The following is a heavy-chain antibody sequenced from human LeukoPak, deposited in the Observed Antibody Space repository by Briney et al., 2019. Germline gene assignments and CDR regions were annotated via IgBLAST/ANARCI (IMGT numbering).Heavy chain of an antibody. CDR3: ARDLAPDCSSTSCYGRYYYYMDV. CDR1: GFTFSSYS. CDR2: ISSSSSYI. J-gene: IGHJ6*03. Sequence: GGSLRLSCAASGFTFSSYSMNWVRQAPGKGLEWVSSISSSSSYIYYADSVKGRFTISRDNAKNSLYLQMNSLRAEDTAVYYCARDLAPDCSSTSCYGRYYYYMDVWGKGTTVTVSS. D-gene: IGHD2-2*01. V-gene: IGHV3-21*01.